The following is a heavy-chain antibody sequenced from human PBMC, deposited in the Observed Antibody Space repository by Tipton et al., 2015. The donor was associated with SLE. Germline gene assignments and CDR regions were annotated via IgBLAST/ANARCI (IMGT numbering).Heavy chain of an antibody. D-gene: IGHD5-24*01. CDR3: ARALNKGWRRGGRFDP. Sequence: TLSLTCSVSGDSIGSGSYYWNWIRRPAGKGLEWIGHIHTSGGTNNDPSLKSRVTISLDTSKNQFSLKLSSVTAAGTAVYYCARALNKGWRRGGRFDPGGQGTLVTVSS. J-gene: IGHJ5*02. V-gene: IGHV4-61*09. CDR1: GDSIGSGSYY. CDR2: IHTSGGT.